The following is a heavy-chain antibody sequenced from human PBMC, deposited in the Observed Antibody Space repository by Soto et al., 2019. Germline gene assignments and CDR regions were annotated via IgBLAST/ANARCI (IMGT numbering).Heavy chain of an antibody. Sequence: GGSLRLSCAASGFTFSSYAMSWVRQAPGKGLEWVSAISGSGGSTYYADSVKGRFTISRDNSKNTLYLQMNSLRAEDTAVYYCAKGTYYDILTGYYPFDYWGQGTLVTVSS. CDR3: AKGTYYDILTGYYPFDY. J-gene: IGHJ4*02. CDR2: ISGSGGST. CDR1: GFTFSSYA. D-gene: IGHD3-9*01. V-gene: IGHV3-23*01.